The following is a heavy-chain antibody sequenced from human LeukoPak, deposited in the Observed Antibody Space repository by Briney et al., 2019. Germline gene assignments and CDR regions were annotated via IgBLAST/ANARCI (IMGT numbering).Heavy chain of an antibody. CDR3: ARDPHNYDNARYQDALDM. CDR1: EFTFSNYW. J-gene: IGHJ3*02. V-gene: IGHV3-74*01. Sequence: PGGSLRLSCAASEFTFSNYWMHWVRQVPGKGLVWVSRIKTDGSATSYADSVRGRFTISRDNAKNTLYLQMNSLRVEDTAVYFCARDPHNYDNARYQDALDMWGQGTMVTVSS. CDR2: IKTDGSAT. D-gene: IGHD3-16*01.